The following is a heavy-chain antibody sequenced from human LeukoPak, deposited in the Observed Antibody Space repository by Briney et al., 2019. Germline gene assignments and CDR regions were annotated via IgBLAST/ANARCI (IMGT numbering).Heavy chain of an antibody. CDR1: GYTFTSYR. CDR3: VRRTDYYDSNDSYEDSDY. V-gene: IGHV1-18*01. Sequence: VASVNVSCKTSGYTFTSYRISWVRQAPGQGLEWMGWINSYNGNTNYAQKLQGRVTMTTDTSASTAYMELRSLRSDDTAVYYCVRRTDYYDSNDSYEDSDYWGQGTLVTVSS. J-gene: IGHJ4*02. CDR2: INSYNGNT. D-gene: IGHD3-22*01.